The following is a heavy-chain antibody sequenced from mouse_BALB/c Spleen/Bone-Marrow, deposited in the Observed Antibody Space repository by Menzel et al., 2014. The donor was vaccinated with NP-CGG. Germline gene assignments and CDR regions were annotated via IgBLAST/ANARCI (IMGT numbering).Heavy chain of an antibody. CDR2: IRNKAKGHTT. V-gene: IGHV7-3*02. J-gene: IGHJ2*01. D-gene: IGHD4-1*01. Sequence: EVQLVESGGGLVQPGGSLRLSCVTSGFTFIDYYMNWVRQPPGKALEWVGFIRNKAKGHTTEYSASVKGRFTISRDNSQSILYLQMNTLRAEDSATYYCARDMGGILFDSWGQGTTLTVSS. CDR1: GFTFIDYY. CDR3: ARDMGGILFDS.